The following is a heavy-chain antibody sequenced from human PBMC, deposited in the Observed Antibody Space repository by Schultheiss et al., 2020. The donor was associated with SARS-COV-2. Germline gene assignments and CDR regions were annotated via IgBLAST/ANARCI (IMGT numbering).Heavy chain of an antibody. CDR1: GGSISSSSYY. Sequence: ETLSLTCTVSGGSISSSSYYWGWIRQPPGKALEWLARIDWDDEKYYCTSLKTRLTISKDTSKNQVVLTMTNMDPVDTATYYCARMGVGATVDYWGQGTLVTVSS. CDR2: IDWDDEK. CDR3: ARMGVGATVDY. J-gene: IGHJ4*02. D-gene: IGHD1-26*01. V-gene: IGHV2-70*11.